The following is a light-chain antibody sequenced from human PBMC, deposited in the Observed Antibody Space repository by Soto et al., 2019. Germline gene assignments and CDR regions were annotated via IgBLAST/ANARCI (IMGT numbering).Light chain of an antibody. Sequence: XGEGATLSCRASQSVTSNLAWYQQQPGQAPXLLIYGTSTXATGIPARLSGSGSGTEFTLTISSLQSEDFAVYYCQQYYNWPYTFGQGTKLEIK. V-gene: IGKV3-15*01. J-gene: IGKJ2*01. CDR2: GTS. CDR1: QSVTSN. CDR3: QQYYNWPYT.